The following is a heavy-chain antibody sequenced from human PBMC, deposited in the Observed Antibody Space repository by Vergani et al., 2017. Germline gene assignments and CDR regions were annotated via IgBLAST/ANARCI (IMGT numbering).Heavy chain of an antibody. D-gene: IGHD2-21*01. CDR2: IFYSGST. J-gene: IGHJ4*02. CDR1: GGSISSGGYY. Sequence: QVQLQESGPGLVKPSQTLSLTCTVSGGSISSGGYYWSWIRQHPGKGLEWIGYIFYSGSTYYHPSLKSRVTISVDTSKHPFSLKLSSVTAADTAVYYCARARDTPYYFDYWGQGTLVTVSS. V-gene: IGHV4-31*03. CDR3: ARARDTPYYFDY.